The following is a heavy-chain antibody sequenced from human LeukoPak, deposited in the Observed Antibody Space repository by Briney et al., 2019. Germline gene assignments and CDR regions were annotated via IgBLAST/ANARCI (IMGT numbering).Heavy chain of an antibody. J-gene: IGHJ5*02. CDR1: GGTFTSYA. D-gene: IGHD3-3*01. CDR3: ARSNDFWSGVRFDP. Sequence: ASVKVSCKSSGGTFTSYAISWVRQGPGQGLEWRGGSIPIFGTANYAQKFQGRVTITTDESTSTAYMELSSLRSEDTAVYYCARSNDFWSGVRFDPWGQGTLVTVAS. CDR2: SIPIFGTA. V-gene: IGHV1-69*05.